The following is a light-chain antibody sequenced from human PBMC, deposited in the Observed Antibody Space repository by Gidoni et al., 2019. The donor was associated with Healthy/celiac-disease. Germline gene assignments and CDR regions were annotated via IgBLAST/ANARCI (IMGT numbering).Light chain of an antibody. Sequence: DIQMTQSPSSLSASVGDRVTITCRASQGISNYLAWYQQKPGKGPKLLIYAASTLQSGVPSRFSGSGSGTDFTLTIISLQPEDVATYYCQKYNSAPLFGPGTKVDIK. CDR1: QGISNY. CDR2: AAS. CDR3: QKYNSAPL. J-gene: IGKJ3*01. V-gene: IGKV1-27*01.